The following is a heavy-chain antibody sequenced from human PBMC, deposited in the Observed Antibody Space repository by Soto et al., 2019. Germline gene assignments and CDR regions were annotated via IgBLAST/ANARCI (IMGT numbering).Heavy chain of an antibody. CDR2: ISANGGRA. CDR3: ASWVIALGGTGYFRH. V-gene: IGHV3-23*01. CDR1: GFTFASNA. J-gene: IGHJ1*01. Sequence: EAQLLESGGDLIQPGGSLTLSCAASGFTFASNALSWVRQVPGKGLAWVSGISANGGRANYADSVKGRFSLSRDNSKNTMFLQMDSLTAEDTAIYYCASWVIALGGTGYFRHWGQGTLVTVSS. D-gene: IGHD6-19*01.